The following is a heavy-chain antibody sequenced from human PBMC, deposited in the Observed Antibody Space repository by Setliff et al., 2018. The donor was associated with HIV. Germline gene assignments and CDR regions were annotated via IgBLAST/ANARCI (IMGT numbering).Heavy chain of an antibody. D-gene: IGHD2-8*02. CDR1: GYTFTSYD. V-gene: IGHV1-8*02. Sequence: ASVKVSCKASGYTFTSYDINWVRQATGQGLEWMGWMNPNSGNTGYAQMFQGRVTMTRNTSISTAYMELSSLRSEDTAVYYCARRITGLDAFDIWGQGTMVTVSS. CDR3: ARRITGLDAFDI. J-gene: IGHJ3*02. CDR2: MNPNSGNT.